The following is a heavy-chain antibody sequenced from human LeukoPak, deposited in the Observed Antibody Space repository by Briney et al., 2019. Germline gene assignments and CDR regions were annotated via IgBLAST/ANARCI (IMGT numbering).Heavy chain of an antibody. CDR2: IRNRPNGGTT. CDR3: TRGDYSNYDY. J-gene: IGHJ4*02. D-gene: IGHD4-11*01. CDR1: GFIFGDYA. Sequence: GRSLRLSCTASGFIFGDYAMSWFRQAPGKGMEWVGFIRNRPNGGTTEYAASVKGRFTISRDDSKSIAYLQMNSLKIEDTAVYYCTRGDYSNYDYWGQGTLVTVSS. V-gene: IGHV3-49*03.